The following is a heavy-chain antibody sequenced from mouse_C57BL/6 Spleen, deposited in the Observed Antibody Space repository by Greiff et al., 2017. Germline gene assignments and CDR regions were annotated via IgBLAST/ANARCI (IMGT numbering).Heavy chain of an antibody. Sequence: QVHVKQPGTELVKPGASVKLSCKASGYTFTSYWMHWVKQRPGQGLEWIGNINPSNGGTNYNEKFKSKATLTVDKSSSTAYMQLSSLTSEDSAVYYCARYDTMIYFDYWGQGTTLTVSS. CDR1: GYTFTSYW. V-gene: IGHV1-53*01. CDR2: INPSNGGT. D-gene: IGHD2-4*01. J-gene: IGHJ2*01. CDR3: ARYDTMIYFDY.